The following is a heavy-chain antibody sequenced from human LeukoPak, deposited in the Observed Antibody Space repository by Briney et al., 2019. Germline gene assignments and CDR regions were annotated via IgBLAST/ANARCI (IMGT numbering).Heavy chain of an antibody. V-gene: IGHV4-4*08. Sequence: SETLSLTCTVSGASIRTYFWSWIRQSPGGGLEWIGNIYASGTTNYNPSLESRVTISLDTSKNQVSLRLTSVSAADTALYYCAREVPLYSETAFDIWGQGTLVTVSS. J-gene: IGHJ3*02. CDR1: GASIRTYF. CDR3: AREVPLYSETAFDI. D-gene: IGHD2-21*01. CDR2: IYASGTT.